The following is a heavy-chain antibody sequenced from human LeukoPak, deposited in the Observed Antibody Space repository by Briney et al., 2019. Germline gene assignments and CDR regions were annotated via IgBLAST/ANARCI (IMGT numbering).Heavy chain of an antibody. J-gene: IGHJ4*02. V-gene: IGHV4-61*02. D-gene: IGHD1-26*01. CDR2: IYTSGST. CDR3: ARDPYSGSYSPFDY. CDR1: GGSISSSGYY. Sequence: SETLSLTCSVSGGSISSSGYYWSWIRQPAGKGLEWIGRIYTSGSTNYNPSLKSRVTMSVDTSKNQFSLKLSSVTAADTAVYYCARDPYSGSYSPFDYWGQGTLVTVSS.